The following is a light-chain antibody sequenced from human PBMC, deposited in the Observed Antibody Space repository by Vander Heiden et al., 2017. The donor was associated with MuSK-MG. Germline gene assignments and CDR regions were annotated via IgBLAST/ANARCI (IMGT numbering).Light chain of an antibody. CDR2: GNT. Sequence: QSVTTPPPSVSGAPAPRDTISCTRGSSNIGAGYDVNWNQQLPGTAPKLLIYGNTNRPSGGPDRFSGSKSGTSASLAITGLQDEDEADYYCQSYDNSLSGSGVFGTGTKVTVL. V-gene: IGLV1-40*01. CDR1: SSNIGAGYD. J-gene: IGLJ1*01. CDR3: QSYDNSLSGSGV.